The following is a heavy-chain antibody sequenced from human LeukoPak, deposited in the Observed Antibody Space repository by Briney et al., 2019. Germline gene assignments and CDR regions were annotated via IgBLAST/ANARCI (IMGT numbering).Heavy chain of an antibody. Sequence: GGSLRLSCAASGFTFTSHAMSWVRQAPGNGPEWVSAIIASGDSTNYTDSVKGRLTIPRNHPENTPYLQMDSLRAAHPAVTYCAKDRIAVAGTRYFDYWGQGTVVTVSS. CDR2: IIASGDST. CDR1: GFTFTSHA. D-gene: IGHD6-19*01. CDR3: AKDRIAVAGTRYFDY. V-gene: IGHV3-23*01. J-gene: IGHJ4*02.